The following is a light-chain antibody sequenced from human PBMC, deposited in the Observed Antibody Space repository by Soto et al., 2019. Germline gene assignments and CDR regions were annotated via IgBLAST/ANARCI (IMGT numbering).Light chain of an antibody. CDR1: QSVSSNY. Sequence: EIVLTQSPGTLSLSPGERATLSCRASQSVSSNYLAWYQQKPGQAPRPLIYGASSRATGIPDRFSGSGAGTDFTLTISRLESEDFAVYYCQQHGSSPWTFGQGT. CDR2: GAS. J-gene: IGKJ1*01. V-gene: IGKV3-20*01. CDR3: QQHGSSPWT.